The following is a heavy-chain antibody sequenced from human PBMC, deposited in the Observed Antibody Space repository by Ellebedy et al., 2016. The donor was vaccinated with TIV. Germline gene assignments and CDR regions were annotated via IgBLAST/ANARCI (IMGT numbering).Heavy chain of an antibody. CDR2: MNPDTGYI. Sequence: ASVKVSXXASGYSLTSYDINWVRQATGQGPEWMGWMNPDTGYIGYSQKFQGRVTLAVDTSINTAYMELSSLTSEDTALYYCAKGGGRGGGGPWSWFDSWGQGTLVTVSS. CDR1: GYSLTSYD. D-gene: IGHD1-1*01. J-gene: IGHJ5*01. CDR3: AKGGGRGGGGPWSWFDS. V-gene: IGHV1-8*01.